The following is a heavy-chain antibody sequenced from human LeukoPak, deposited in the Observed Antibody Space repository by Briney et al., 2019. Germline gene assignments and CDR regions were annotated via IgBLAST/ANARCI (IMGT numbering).Heavy chain of an antibody. Sequence: NPSQTLSVTCAISGDSVCSNNGAWNWVRQSPSRGLEWLGRTYYRSKWYNDYAGSFISRITISPDTSKNQFSLQLDSVTPEDTAVYYCTRDVEATGWHTFDYWGQGTLVTVSS. D-gene: IGHD3-9*01. CDR2: TYYRSKWYN. J-gene: IGHJ4*02. CDR1: GDSVCSNNGA. V-gene: IGHV6-1*01. CDR3: TRDVEATGWHTFDY.